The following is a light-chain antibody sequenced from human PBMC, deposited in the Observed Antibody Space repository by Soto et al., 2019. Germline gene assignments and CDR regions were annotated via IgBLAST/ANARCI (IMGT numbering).Light chain of an antibody. CDR3: QQYYSTPWT. V-gene: IGKV4-1*01. Sequence: DIVMTQSPDSLAVSLGARATINCKSSQSVLYSSNNKNYLAGYQQKPGQPPKLLIYWASTRESGVPDRFSGSGSGTDFTLTISSLQAEDVAVYYCQQYYSTPWTFGQGTKVDI. J-gene: IGKJ1*01. CDR1: QSVLYSSNNKNY. CDR2: WAS.